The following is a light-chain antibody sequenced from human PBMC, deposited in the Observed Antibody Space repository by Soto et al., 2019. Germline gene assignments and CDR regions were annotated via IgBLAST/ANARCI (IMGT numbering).Light chain of an antibody. CDR1: QSVSSN. CDR3: QQYNNWPLT. J-gene: IGKJ4*01. V-gene: IGKV3-15*01. Sequence: EIMMTQSPATLSVSPGERATLSCRASQSVSSNLAWYQQKPGQAPRLLIYGASTRATGIPARFSGSGSGTEFTLTISSLQSEDFAVYYCQQYNNWPLTFGEGTKVDVK. CDR2: GAS.